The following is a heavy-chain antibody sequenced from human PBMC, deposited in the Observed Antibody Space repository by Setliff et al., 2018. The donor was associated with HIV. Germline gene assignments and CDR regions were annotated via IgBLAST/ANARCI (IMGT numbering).Heavy chain of an antibody. CDR3: ARVGALPFDY. CDR1: GFTFSSYS. V-gene: IGHV3-21*01. Sequence: GGSLRLSCAASGFTFSSYSMSWVRQAPGKGLEWVSSISTTSSYIYYADSVKGRFTISRDNAKNSLYLQMNSLRAEDTAVYYCARVGALPFDYWGQGTLVTVS. D-gene: IGHD2-15*01. J-gene: IGHJ4*02. CDR2: ISTTSSYI.